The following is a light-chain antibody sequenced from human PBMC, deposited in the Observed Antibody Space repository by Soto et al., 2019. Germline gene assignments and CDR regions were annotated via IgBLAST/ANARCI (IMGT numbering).Light chain of an antibody. CDR3: SSYTSSRTMV. J-gene: IGLJ2*01. Sequence: QSALTQPASVSGSPGQSITISCTGTSSDVGGYKYVSWYQQHPGKAPKLMIYEVSNRPSGVSNRFSGSKSGNTASLTISGLQAEDEADYYCSSYTSSRTMVFGGGTKVTVL. CDR2: EVS. V-gene: IGLV2-14*01. CDR1: SSDVGGYKY.